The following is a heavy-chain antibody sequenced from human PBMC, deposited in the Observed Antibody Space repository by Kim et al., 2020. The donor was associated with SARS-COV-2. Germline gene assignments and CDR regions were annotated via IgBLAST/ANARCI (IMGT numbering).Heavy chain of an antibody. Sequence: KGRFTISRDNSKNTLYLQMNSLRAEDTAVYYCAKDPVRNYYDSSGYYPDYWGQGTLVTVSS. V-gene: IGHV3-23*01. D-gene: IGHD3-22*01. CDR3: AKDPVRNYYDSSGYYPDY. J-gene: IGHJ4*02.